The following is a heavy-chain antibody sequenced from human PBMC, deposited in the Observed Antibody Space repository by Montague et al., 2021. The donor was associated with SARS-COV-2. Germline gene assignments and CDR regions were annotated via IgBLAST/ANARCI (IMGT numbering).Heavy chain of an antibody. CDR2: YYYSGST. J-gene: IGHJ4*02. Sequence: SETLSLTCTVSGGSVSSGNYYWNWLRQPPGKGLEWIGYYYYSGSTNYNPSLQSRVTLTVDTSKNPLSLKLISVTAADTAVYYFAREVPLECFDYWGQGTLGTVSS. CDR3: AREVPLECFDY. V-gene: IGHV4-61*01. D-gene: IGHD3-3*01. CDR1: GGSVSSGNYY.